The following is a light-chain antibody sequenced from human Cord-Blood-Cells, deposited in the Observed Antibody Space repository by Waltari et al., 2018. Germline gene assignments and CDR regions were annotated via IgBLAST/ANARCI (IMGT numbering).Light chain of an antibody. V-gene: IGKV3-11*01. CDR3: QQRSNWPPFT. CDR2: DAS. Sequence: EIVLTQSPAPLSLSPGERATLSCWASQSVSSYLAWYQQKPGQAPRLLIYDASNRATGIPARFSGSVSGTDFTLTISSLEPEDFAVYYCQQRSNWPPFTFGPGTKVDIK. J-gene: IGKJ3*01. CDR1: QSVSSY.